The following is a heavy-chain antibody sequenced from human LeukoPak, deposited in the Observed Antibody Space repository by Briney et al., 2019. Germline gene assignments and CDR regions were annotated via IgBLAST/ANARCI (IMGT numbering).Heavy chain of an antibody. D-gene: IGHD2-2*01. CDR1: GGSITRGFSS. Sequence: KSSETLSLICAVSGGSITRGFSSWNWIRQPPGKGLEWIGYIYHSGSTYYNPSLKSRVTISVDRSKNQFSLKLSSVTAADTAVYYCARGVVPAATYVGGRWFDPWGQGTLVTVSS. CDR3: ARGVVPAATYVGGRWFDP. CDR2: IYHSGST. J-gene: IGHJ5*02. V-gene: IGHV4-30-2*01.